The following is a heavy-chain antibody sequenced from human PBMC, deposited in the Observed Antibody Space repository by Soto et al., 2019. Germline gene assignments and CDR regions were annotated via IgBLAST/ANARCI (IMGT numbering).Heavy chain of an antibody. Sequence: GGSLRLSCAASGFTFRRYTMHWVRQAPGKGLEWVAVISYDGSNKYYADYVKGRFTISRDNSKNTLYVQMNRLRAEDTAVFYCARSGGSYFGPFDSWGQGTLVTVS. V-gene: IGHV3-30-3*01. CDR3: ARSGGSYFGPFDS. CDR1: GFTFRRYT. J-gene: IGHJ4*02. D-gene: IGHD1-26*01. CDR2: ISYDGSNK.